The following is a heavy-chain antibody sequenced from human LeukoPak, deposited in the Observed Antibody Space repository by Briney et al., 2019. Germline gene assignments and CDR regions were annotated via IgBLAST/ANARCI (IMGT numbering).Heavy chain of an antibody. Sequence: PGGSLRLSCAASGFTFSSYSMHWVRQAPGKGLEWVALIWYDGSNKYYADSVKGRFTISRDKSKNTLYLQMNSLRAEDTAVYYCAKDPTTEPFVWGQGTLVTVSS. D-gene: IGHD4-17*01. CDR2: IWYDGSNK. J-gene: IGHJ4*02. CDR1: GFTFSSYS. CDR3: AKDPTTEPFV. V-gene: IGHV3-33*03.